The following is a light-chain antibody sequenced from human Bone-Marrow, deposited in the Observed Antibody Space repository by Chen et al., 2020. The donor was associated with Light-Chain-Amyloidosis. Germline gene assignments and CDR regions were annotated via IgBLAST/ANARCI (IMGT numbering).Light chain of an antibody. Sequence: QSALTQPASVSGSPGQSITISCTGTSSDVGGDNHVSWYQQHPDKAPKLMIYEVTTRPSRVPDRFSGSKSDNTACLTIAGLQTKDEADYFCSSYTITNTLVFGGGPRVTVL. CDR3: SSYTITNTLV. CDR1: SSDVGGDNH. J-gene: IGLJ1*01. V-gene: IGLV2-14*01. CDR2: EVT.